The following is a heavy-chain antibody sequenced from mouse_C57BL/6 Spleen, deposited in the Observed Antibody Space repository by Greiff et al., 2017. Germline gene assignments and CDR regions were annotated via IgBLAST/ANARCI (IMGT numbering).Heavy chain of an antibody. Sequence: VKLVESGGGLVKPGGSLKLSCAASGFTFSDYGMHWVRQAPEKGLEWVAYISSGSSTIYYAATVKGRFTISRDNAKNTLFLQMTSLRSEDTAMYYCARDGYYPYYYAMDYWGQGTSVTVSS. V-gene: IGHV5-17*01. CDR2: ISSGSSTI. CDR1: GFTFSDYG. CDR3: ARDGYYPYYYAMDY. J-gene: IGHJ4*01. D-gene: IGHD2-3*01.